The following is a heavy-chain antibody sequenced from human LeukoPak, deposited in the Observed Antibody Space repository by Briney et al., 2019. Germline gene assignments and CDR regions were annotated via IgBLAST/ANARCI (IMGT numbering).Heavy chain of an antibody. Sequence: PGGSLRLSCAASGFTVSSNYMSWVRQAPGKGLEWVSVIYSGGSTYYADSVKGRFTISRDNSKHTLYLQMYSLRAEDTAVYYCARDRATVSLVNYYYYMDVWGKGTTVTVSS. V-gene: IGHV3-53*01. D-gene: IGHD4-11*01. CDR1: GFTVSSNY. CDR2: IYSGGST. J-gene: IGHJ6*03. CDR3: ARDRATVSLVNYYYYMDV.